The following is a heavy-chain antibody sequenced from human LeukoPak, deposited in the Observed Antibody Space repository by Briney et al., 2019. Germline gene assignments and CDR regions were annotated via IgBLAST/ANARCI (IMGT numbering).Heavy chain of an antibody. CDR3: ASFHYYGSGAYYLSY. J-gene: IGHJ4*02. D-gene: IGHD3-10*01. CDR2: IRGGGET. V-gene: IGHV3-23*01. Sequence: GGSLRLSCAASGFSFSNYAMSWVRQAPARGPEWVSSIRGGGETFYADSVKGRFTISRDNSKNTLYLQMSSLRAEDTAVYFCASFHYYGSGAYYLSYWGQGTLVTVSS. CDR1: GFSFSNYA.